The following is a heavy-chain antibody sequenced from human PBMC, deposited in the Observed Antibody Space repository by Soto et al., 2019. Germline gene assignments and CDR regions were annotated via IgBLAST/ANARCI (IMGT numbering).Heavy chain of an antibody. J-gene: IGHJ4*02. D-gene: IGHD4-17*01. CDR1: GGSISSGGYY. CDR3: ARTYYGGNSDDFAY. V-gene: IGHV4-31*03. CDR2: IYYSGST. Sequence: PSETLSLTCTVSGGSISSGGYYWSWIRQHPGKGLEWIGYIYYSGSTYYNPSLKSRVTISVDTSKNQFSLKLSSVTAADTAVYYCARTYYGGNSDDFAYWGQGTLVTVSS.